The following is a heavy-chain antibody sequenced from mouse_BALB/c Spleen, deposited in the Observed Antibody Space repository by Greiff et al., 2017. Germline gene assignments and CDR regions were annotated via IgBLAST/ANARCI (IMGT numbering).Heavy chain of an antibody. CDR3: VSSYAMDY. J-gene: IGHJ4*01. CDR2: IDPANGNT. CDR1: GFNIKDTY. V-gene: IGHV14-3*02. D-gene: IGHD1-1*01. Sequence: DVKLVESGAELVKPGASVKLSCTASGFNIKDTYMHWVKQRPEQGLEWIGRIDPANGNTKYDPKFQGKATITADTSSNTAYLQLSSLTSEDTAVYYCVSSYAMDYWGQGTSVTVSS.